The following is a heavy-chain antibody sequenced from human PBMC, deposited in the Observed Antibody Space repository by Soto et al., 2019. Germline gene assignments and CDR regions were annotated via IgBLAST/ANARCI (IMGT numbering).Heavy chain of an antibody. Sequence: GGSLRLSCAASLFTFSRYWIHWVRQAPGKGLVWVSRIDSYGSATSQVDSVEGQVTISADKSISSAYLQWSSLRASDTAMYYCARGGVSTRTFDYWGQGTTVTVSS. CDR1: LFTFSRYW. CDR2: IDSYGSAT. V-gene: IGHV3-74*01. D-gene: IGHD3-3*01. CDR3: ARGGVSTRTFDY. J-gene: IGHJ4*02.